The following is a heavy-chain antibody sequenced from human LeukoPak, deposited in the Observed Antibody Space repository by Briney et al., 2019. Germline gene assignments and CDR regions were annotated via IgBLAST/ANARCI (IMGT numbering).Heavy chain of an antibody. J-gene: IGHJ4*02. V-gene: IGHV4-61*02. D-gene: IGHD6-19*01. CDR1: GGSISGGSYY. CDR2: IYPSGNT. Sequence: SQALSLTCTVSGGSISGGSYYWSWIRQPAGKGLEWIGRIYPSGNTDSNPSLKSRFSISVDTSNNQFSLKLSSVTAADTAVYYCARSMGGWYYFDYWGQGTLVTVSS. CDR3: ARSMGGWYYFDY.